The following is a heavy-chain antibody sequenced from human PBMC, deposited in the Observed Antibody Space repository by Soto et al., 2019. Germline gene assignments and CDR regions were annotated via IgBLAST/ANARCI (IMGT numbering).Heavy chain of an antibody. J-gene: IGHJ4*02. CDR2: IYFSGST. Sequence: PSETLSLTCIVSGDSINSTSYYWGWIRQPPGQGLEWIASIYFSGSTYNNPSLKSRLTVSVDTSKSQFSLKLSSVTAADTALYYYARQRIVAAGTFVDYWGQGSLVTVSS. CDR3: ARQRIVAAGTFVDY. D-gene: IGHD6-13*01. V-gene: IGHV4-39*01. CDR1: GDSINSTSYY.